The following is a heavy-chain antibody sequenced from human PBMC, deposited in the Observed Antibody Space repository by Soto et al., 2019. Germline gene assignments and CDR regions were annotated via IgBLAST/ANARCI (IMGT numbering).Heavy chain of an antibody. D-gene: IGHD4-17*01. CDR1: GYTFTGYY. V-gene: IGHV1-2*04. Sequence: ASVKVSCKASGYTFTGYYMHWVRQAPGQGLEWMGWINPNSGGTNYAQKFQGWVTMTRDTSISTAYMELSRLRSDDTAVYYCARARFKSTVTHALFDPWGQGTLVTVSS. CDR3: ARARFKSTVTHALFDP. J-gene: IGHJ5*02. CDR2: INPNSGGT.